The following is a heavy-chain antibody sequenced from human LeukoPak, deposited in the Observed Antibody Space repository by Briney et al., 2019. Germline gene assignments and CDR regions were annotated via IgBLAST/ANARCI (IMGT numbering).Heavy chain of an antibody. CDR1: GFTFSTYA. D-gene: IGHD4-11*01. CDR3: ARDASGNTVPRVGLFDY. CDR2: ISGSGGST. J-gene: IGHJ4*02. V-gene: IGHV3-23*01. Sequence: GGSLRLSCAASGFTFSTYAMGWVRQAPGKGLEWVSTISGSGGSTDYADSVKGRFTISRDNSKNTLYLQMNSLRAEDTAVYYCARDASGNTVPRVGLFDYWGQGTLVTVSS.